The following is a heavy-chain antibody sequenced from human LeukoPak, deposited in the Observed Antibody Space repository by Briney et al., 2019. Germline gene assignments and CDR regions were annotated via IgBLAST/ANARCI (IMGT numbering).Heavy chain of an antibody. CDR2: IYYSGST. J-gene: IGHJ4*02. Sequence: PSETLSLTCTVSGASFTDENFYWSWVRQPAGKGLEWIGYIYYSGSTNYNPSLKSRVTISVDTSKNQFSLKLSSVTAADTAVYYCARYSGTGYGMYYFDYWGQGTLVTVSS. CDR3: ARYSGTGYGMYYFDY. D-gene: IGHD1-1*01. CDR1: GASFTDENFY. V-gene: IGHV4-61*10.